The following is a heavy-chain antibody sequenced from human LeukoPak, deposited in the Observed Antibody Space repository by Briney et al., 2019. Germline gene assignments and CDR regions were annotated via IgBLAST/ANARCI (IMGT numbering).Heavy chain of an antibody. V-gene: IGHV3-9*01. J-gene: IGHJ4*02. D-gene: IGHD6-19*01. CDR3: AKVDGYNSGWYDY. Sequence: GGSLRLSCAASGFTFDDYGMYWVRQPPGKGLEWVSGISWNSGNIGYADSVKGRFTISRDNAKNSLYLQMDSLRAEDTAFYYCAKVDGYNSGWYDYWGQGTLVTVSS. CDR1: GFTFDDYG. CDR2: ISWNSGNI.